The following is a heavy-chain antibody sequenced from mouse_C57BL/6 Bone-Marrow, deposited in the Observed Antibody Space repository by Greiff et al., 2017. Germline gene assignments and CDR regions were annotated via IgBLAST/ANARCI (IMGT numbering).Heavy chain of an antibody. J-gene: IGHJ4*01. CDR3: ARQNGYYGAMDY. Sequence: EVKVVESGGDLVKPGGSLKLSRAASGFTFSSYGMSWVRQTPDKRLEWVATISSGGSYTYYPDSVKGRFTISRDNAKNTLYLQMSSLKSEDTAMYYCARQNGYYGAMDYWGQGTSVTVSS. D-gene: IGHD2-3*01. V-gene: IGHV5-6*01. CDR1: GFTFSSYG. CDR2: ISSGGSYT.